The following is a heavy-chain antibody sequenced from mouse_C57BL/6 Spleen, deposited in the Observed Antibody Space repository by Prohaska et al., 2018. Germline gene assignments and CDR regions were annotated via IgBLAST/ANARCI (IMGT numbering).Heavy chain of an antibody. D-gene: IGHD1-1*01. J-gene: IGHJ1*03. Sequence: EVQLQQSGTVLARPGASVKMSCKTSGYTFTSYWMHWVKQRPGQGLEWKGAIYPRNSDTSYTQKFKGKAKLTVVTSASTVYMELSSLTNEDSAVYYCTSLYYYGSTWYFDVWGTGTTVTVSS. CDR3: TSLYYYGSTWYFDV. CDR2: IYPRNSDT. CDR1: GYTFTSYW. V-gene: IGHV1-5*01.